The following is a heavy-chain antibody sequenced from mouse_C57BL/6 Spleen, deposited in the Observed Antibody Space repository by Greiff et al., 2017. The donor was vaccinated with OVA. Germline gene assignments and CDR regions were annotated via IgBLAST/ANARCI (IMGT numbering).Heavy chain of an antibody. Sequence: QVQLQQPGAELVKPGASVKLSCKASGYTFTSYWMQWVKQRPGQGLEWIGEIDPSDSYTNYNQKFKGKATLTVDTSSSTAYMQLSSLTSEDSAVYYCASGTYSGYYFDYWGQGTTLTVSS. D-gene: IGHD2-10*01. J-gene: IGHJ2*01. CDR3: ASGTYSGYYFDY. CDR1: GYTFTSYW. V-gene: IGHV1-50*01. CDR2: IDPSDSYT.